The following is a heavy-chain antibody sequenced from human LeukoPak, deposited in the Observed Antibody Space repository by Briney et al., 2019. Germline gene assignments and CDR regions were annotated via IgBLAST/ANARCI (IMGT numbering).Heavy chain of an antibody. CDR2: IYYSGST. V-gene: IGHV4-39*01. CDR3: ARNISTVANGARYNWFDP. J-gene: IGHJ5*02. D-gene: IGHD4-11*01. CDR1: GGSISSTSSY. Sequence: SEILSLTCIVSGGSISSTSSYWDWIRQSPGQGLEWIGTIYYSGSTDYNPSLKSRVTMSVETSKNQFSLKLSSVTAADTAVYYCARNISTVANGARYNWFDPWGPGTLVTVSS.